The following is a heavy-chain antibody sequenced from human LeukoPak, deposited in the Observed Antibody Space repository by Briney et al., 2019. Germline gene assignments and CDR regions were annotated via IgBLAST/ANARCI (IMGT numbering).Heavy chain of an antibody. CDR2: INPNSGDT. Sequence: ASVKVSCKASGHTFTRHYFHWVRQAPGQGLEWMGWINPNSGDTNFAQKFQGRATMTRATSISTVYMELTSLRSDDTALYYCMRGGGNSWFDYWGQGTLVSVSS. D-gene: IGHD6-13*01. CDR3: MRGGGNSWFDY. J-gene: IGHJ4*02. V-gene: IGHV1-2*02. CDR1: GHTFTRHY.